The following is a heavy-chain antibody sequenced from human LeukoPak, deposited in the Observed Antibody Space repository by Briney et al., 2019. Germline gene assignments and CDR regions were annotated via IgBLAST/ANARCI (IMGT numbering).Heavy chain of an antibody. J-gene: IGHJ4*02. CDR1: GFTFSDYY. Sequence: GGSLRLSCAASGFTFSDYYMSWIRQASGKGLEWVGRIRSKANSYATAYAASVKGRFTISRDDSKNTAYLQMNSLKTEDTAVYYCTIAVAGTDYWGQGTLVTVSS. V-gene: IGHV3-73*01. CDR2: IRSKANSYAT. CDR3: TIAVAGTDY. D-gene: IGHD6-19*01.